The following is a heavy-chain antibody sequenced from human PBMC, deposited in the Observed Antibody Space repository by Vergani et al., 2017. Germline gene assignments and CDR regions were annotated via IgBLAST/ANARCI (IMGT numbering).Heavy chain of an antibody. V-gene: IGHV3-74*01. CDR3: ARGRYGSGSYYNRYYYYGMDV. Sequence: EVQLVESGGGLVQPGGSLRLSCAASGFTFSSYWMHWVRQAPGKGLVWVSRINSDGSSTSYADSVKGRFTISRDNAKNTLYLQMNSLGAEDTAVYYCARGRYGSGSYYNRYYYYGMDVWGQGTTVTVSS. CDR1: GFTFSSYW. CDR2: INSDGSST. J-gene: IGHJ6*02. D-gene: IGHD3-10*01.